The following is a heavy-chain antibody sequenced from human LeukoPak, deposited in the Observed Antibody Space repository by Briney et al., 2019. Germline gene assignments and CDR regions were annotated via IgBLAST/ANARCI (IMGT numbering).Heavy chain of an antibody. CDR2: INWNGGRT. J-gene: IGHJ3*01. CDR1: GFTFDDYG. CDR3: ARDLHINVVTPGSTGLDS. V-gene: IGHV3-20*04. D-gene: IGHD4-23*01. Sequence: GGSLRLSCEGSGFTFDDYGMSWVRQLPGKGLEWVSGINWNGGRTGYAESLRGRFTISRDNAKRSLFLQMDSLRVDDTALYYCARDLHINVVTPGSTGLDSWGQGTMVTVSS.